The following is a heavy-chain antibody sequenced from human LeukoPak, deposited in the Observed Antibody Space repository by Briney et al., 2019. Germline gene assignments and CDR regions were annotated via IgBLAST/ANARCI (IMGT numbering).Heavy chain of an antibody. D-gene: IGHD2-21*01. CDR2: INHSGST. J-gene: IGHJ6*03. Sequence: SETLSLTCAVFGGSFSGYYWSWIRQPPGKGLEWIGEINHSGSTIYNPSFKSRVTISVDTSKNQVSLKLSSVTAADTAVYYCARGRIASGAYYYYMDVWGKGTTVTVSS. V-gene: IGHV4-34*01. CDR3: ARGRIASGAYYYYMDV. CDR1: GGSFSGYY.